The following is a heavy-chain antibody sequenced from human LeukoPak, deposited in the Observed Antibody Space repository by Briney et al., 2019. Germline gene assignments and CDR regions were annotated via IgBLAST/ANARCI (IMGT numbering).Heavy chain of an antibody. CDR2: IYYSGST. V-gene: IGHV4-59*08. CDR1: GGSISSYY. D-gene: IGHD6-19*01. Sequence: SETLSLTCTVSGGSISSYYWNWIRQPPGKGLEWIGYIYYSGSTNYNPSLKSRVTISVDTSKKQFSLKLSSVTAADTAVYYCARRGSGWFYLDYRGQGTLVTVSS. J-gene: IGHJ4*02. CDR3: ARRGSGWFYLDY.